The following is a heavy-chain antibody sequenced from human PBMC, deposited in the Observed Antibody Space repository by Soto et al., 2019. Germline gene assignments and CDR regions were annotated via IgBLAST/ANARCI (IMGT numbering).Heavy chain of an antibody. J-gene: IGHJ4*02. CDR3: ARGYHGDSVDY. CDR1: GGSFSGYY. CDR2: INHSGST. V-gene: IGHV4-34*01. Sequence: SEPLSLTCAVYGGSFSGYYWSWIRQPPGKGLEWIGEINHSGSTNYNPSLKSRVTISVDTSKNQFSLKLSSVTAADTAVYYCARGYHGDSVDYWGQGTLVTVSS. D-gene: IGHD4-17*01.